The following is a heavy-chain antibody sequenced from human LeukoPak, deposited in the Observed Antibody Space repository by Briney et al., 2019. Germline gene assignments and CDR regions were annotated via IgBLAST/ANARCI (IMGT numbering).Heavy chain of an antibody. CDR1: GFTFSGYG. Sequence: GGSLRLSCAASGFTFSGYGMSWVRQAPGKGLEYVSAIGSGGADRYYADSVKGRFTISRDNSKNTLYLQMNSLRAEDTAVYYCARAPYGDYGYDYWGQGTLVTVSS. CDR2: IGSGGADR. J-gene: IGHJ4*02. D-gene: IGHD4-17*01. CDR3: ARAPYGDYGYDY. V-gene: IGHV3-23*01.